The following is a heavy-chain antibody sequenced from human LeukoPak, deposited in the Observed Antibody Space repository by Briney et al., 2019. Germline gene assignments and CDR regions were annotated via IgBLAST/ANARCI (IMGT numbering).Heavy chain of an antibody. CDR3: NTVTTRWYFDY. V-gene: IGHV4-39*01. Sequence: SETLSLTCTVSGGSISSSSYYWGWIRQPPGKGLEWIGSIYYSGSTYYNPSLKSRVTISVDTSKNQFSLKLSSVTAADTAVYYCNTVTTRWYFDYWGQGTLVTVSS. J-gene: IGHJ4*02. D-gene: IGHD4-17*01. CDR1: GGSISSSSYY. CDR2: IYYSGST.